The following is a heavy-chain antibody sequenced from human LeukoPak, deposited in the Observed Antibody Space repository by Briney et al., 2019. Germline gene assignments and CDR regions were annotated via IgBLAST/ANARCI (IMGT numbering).Heavy chain of an antibody. V-gene: IGHV1-3*04. CDR3: ARGGDSWKNWSDP. CDR1: GYTFTNYA. Sequence: ASVKVSCKTSGYTFTNYAIHWVRQAPGQRLEWMGWINTDNGDTKYSQKFQGRITITRDTSASTAYMELSSLRSEDTAVYYCARGGDSWKNWSDPWGQGTLVTVSS. D-gene: IGHD1-1*01. J-gene: IGHJ5*02. CDR2: INTDNGDT.